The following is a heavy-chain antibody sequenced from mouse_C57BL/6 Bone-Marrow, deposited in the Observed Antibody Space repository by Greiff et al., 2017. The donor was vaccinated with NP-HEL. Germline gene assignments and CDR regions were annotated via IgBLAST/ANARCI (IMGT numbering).Heavy chain of an antibody. CDR1: GFTFSDSY. V-gene: IGHV5-12*01. J-gene: IGHJ4*01. CDR3: ARHGDY. Sequence: EVQLVESGGGLVQPGGSLKLSCAASGFTFSDSYMYWVRQTPEKRLEWVAYISNGGGSTYYPDTVKGRFTISRDNAKNTLYLQMSRLKSEDTAMYYCARHGDYWGQGTSVTVSS. CDR2: ISNGGGST.